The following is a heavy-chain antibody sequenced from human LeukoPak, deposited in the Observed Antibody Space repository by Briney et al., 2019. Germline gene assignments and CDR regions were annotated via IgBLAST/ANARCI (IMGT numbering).Heavy chain of an antibody. Sequence: ASVKVSCKVSGYTLTELSMHWVRQAPGKGLEWMGGFDPEDGETIYAQKFQGRVTMTEDTSTDTAYMELSSLRSEETAVYYCATGLRYFVPYAFDIWGQGTMVTVSS. J-gene: IGHJ3*02. CDR3: ATGLRYFVPYAFDI. D-gene: IGHD3-9*01. V-gene: IGHV1-24*01. CDR2: FDPEDGET. CDR1: GYTLTELS.